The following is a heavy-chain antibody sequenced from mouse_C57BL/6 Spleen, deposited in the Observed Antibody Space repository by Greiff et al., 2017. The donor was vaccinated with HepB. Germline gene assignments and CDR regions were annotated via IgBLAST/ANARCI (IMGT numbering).Heavy chain of an antibody. V-gene: IGHV1-58*01. CDR2: IYIGNGYT. CDR1: GYTFTSYG. J-gene: IGHJ2*01. CDR3: AISTMVTTRYFDY. Sequence: VQLQQSGAELVRPGSSVKMSCKTSGYTFTSYGINWVKQRPGQGLEWIGYIYIGNGYTEYNEKFKGKATLTSDTSSSTAYMQLSSLTSEDAAIYFCAISTMVTTRYFDYWGQGTTLTVSS. D-gene: IGHD2-2*01.